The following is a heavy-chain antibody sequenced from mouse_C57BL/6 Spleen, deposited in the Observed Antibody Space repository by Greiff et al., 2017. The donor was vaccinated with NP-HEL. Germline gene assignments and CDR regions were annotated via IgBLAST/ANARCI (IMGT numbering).Heavy chain of an antibody. CDR1: GFTFSSYA. Sequence: EVKLEESGGGLVKPGGSLKLSCAASGFTFSSYAMSWVRQTPEKRLEWVATISDGGSYTYYPDNVKGRFTISRDNAKNNLYLQMSHLKSEDTAMYYCARDTPDSSGYGYWGQGTTLTVSS. D-gene: IGHD3-2*02. CDR2: ISDGGSYT. CDR3: ARDTPDSSGYGY. V-gene: IGHV5-4*01. J-gene: IGHJ2*01.